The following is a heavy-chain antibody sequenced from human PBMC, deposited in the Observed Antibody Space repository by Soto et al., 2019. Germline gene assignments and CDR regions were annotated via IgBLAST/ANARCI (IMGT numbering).Heavy chain of an antibody. CDR3: ARTAWLLVLSYFDY. D-gene: IGHD3-22*01. J-gene: IGHJ4*02. CDR2: ISGSGGST. Sequence: GGSLRLSXAASGFTFSSYAMSWVRQAPGKGLEWVSAISGSGGSTYYADSVKGRFTISRDNSKNTLYLQMNSLRAEDTAVYYCARTAWLLVLSYFDYWGQGTLVTVSS. V-gene: IGHV3-23*01. CDR1: GFTFSSYA.